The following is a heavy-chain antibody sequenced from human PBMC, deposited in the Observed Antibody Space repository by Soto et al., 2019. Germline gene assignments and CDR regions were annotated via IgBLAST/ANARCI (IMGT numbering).Heavy chain of an antibody. CDR3: AAEVSRRTGTHYYYYYGMEV. V-gene: IGHV1-58*01. CDR2: IVVGRGNT. J-gene: IGHJ6*02. D-gene: IGHD1-7*01. Sequence: QMQLVQSGPEVKKPGTSVKVSCKASGFTFTSSAVQWVRQARGQRLEWIGWIVVGRGNTNYAQKFQERVTITRDMSTSTAYMELSSLRSEDTAVYYCAAEVSRRTGTHYYYYYGMEVWGQGTTVTVSS. CDR1: GFTFTSSA.